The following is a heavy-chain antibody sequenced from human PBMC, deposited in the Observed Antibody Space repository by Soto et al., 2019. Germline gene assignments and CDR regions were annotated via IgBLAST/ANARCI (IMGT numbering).Heavy chain of an antibody. V-gene: IGHV1-69*06. J-gene: IGHJ5*02. CDR2: IIPIVATA. D-gene: IGHD6-13*01. CDR1: GGTFSSYA. CDR3: ARGSSSWKGWFDP. Sequence: SVKVACQASGGTFSSYAISWVRQAPGQGLEWMGGIIPIVATANYAQKFQGRVTITADKSTSTAYMELSSLRSEDTAVYYCARGSSSWKGWFDPWGQGSLVTASS.